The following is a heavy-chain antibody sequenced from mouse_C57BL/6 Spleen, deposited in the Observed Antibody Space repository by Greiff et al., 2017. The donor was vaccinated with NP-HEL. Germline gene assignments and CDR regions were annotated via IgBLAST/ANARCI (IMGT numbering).Heavy chain of an antibody. J-gene: IGHJ2*01. Sequence: QVQLQQPGAELVRPGTSVKLSCKASGYTFTSYWMHWVKQRPGQGLEWIGVIDPSDSYTNYNQKFKGKATLTVDTSSSTAYMQLSSLTSEDSAVYYCARSSSGYPFDYWGQGTTLTVSS. CDR2: IDPSDSYT. D-gene: IGHD3-2*02. V-gene: IGHV1-59*01. CDR1: GYTFTSYW. CDR3: ARSSSGYPFDY.